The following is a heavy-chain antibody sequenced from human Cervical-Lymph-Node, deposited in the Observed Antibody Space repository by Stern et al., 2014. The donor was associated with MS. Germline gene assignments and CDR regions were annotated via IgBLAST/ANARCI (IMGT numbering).Heavy chain of an antibody. CDR1: GFSLNNPRMG. Sequence: QVTLRESGPVLVKPTETLTLTCTVSGFSLNNPRMGVSWIRQPPGKALEWLAHIFSNERKTYNKSLRSRLTVSTDTSTSQVGISMTNVDPVDTATYYCARTESYGTRDYLGQGTLVTVSS. CDR2: IFSNERK. V-gene: IGHV2-26*01. J-gene: IGHJ4*02. D-gene: IGHD3-16*01. CDR3: ARTESYGTRDY.